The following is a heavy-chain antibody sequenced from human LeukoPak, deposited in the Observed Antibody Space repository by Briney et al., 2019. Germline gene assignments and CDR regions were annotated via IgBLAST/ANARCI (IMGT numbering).Heavy chain of an antibody. CDR3: ARAMVRGIPKPYFYGMDV. D-gene: IGHD3-10*01. Sequence: GGSLRLSCVASGFTFSSYWMSWVRQAPGKGLEWVANIKQDGSEKYYVDSVKGRFTTSRDNAKNSLYLQMNSLRAEDTAVYYCARAMVRGIPKPYFYGMDVWGQGTTVTVSS. V-gene: IGHV3-7*01. CDR1: GFTFSSYW. CDR2: IKQDGSEK. J-gene: IGHJ6*02.